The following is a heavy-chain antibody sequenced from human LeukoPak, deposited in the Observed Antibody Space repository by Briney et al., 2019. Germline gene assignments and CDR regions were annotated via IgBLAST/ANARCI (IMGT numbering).Heavy chain of an antibody. CDR3: GRGPYYYYGMDV. CDR2: IYSGGST. J-gene: IGHJ6*02. V-gene: IGHV3-66*01. D-gene: IGHD3-10*01. CDR1: GFTVSSNY. Sequence: GGSLRLSCAASGFTVSSNYMSWVRQAPGKGLEWVSVIYSGGSTYYADSVKGRFTISSDNSKNTLYLQMNSLRAEDTAVYYCGRGPYYYYGMDVWGQGTTVTVSS.